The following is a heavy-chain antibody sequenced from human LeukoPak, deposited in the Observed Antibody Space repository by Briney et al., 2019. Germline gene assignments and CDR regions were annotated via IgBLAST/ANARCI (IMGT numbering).Heavy chain of an antibody. D-gene: IGHD3-10*01. J-gene: IGHJ4*02. CDR2: ISSSSSYI. CDR3: ARDRGGTGTPETFDY. CDR1: GFTFSSYS. V-gene: IGHV3-21*01. Sequence: GGSLRLSCAASGFTFSSYSMNWVRQAPGKGLEWVSSISSSSSYIYYADSVKGRFTISRDNAKNSLYLQMNGLRAEDTAVYYCARDRGGTGTPETFDYWGQGTLVTVSS.